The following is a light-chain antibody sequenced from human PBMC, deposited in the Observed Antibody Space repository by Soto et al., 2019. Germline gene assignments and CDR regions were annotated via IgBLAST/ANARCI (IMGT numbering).Light chain of an antibody. CDR3: QLYGNSSIT. CDR1: QSVSSNY. Sequence: IVLAQSPGTLSLCPGETATLSFRASQSVSSNYLAWYQRKPGQAPRLLIYGASSRATGIPDRLSGSGSGTDFTLTISRLEPEDFAVYYCQLYGNSSITFGQGTRLEIK. CDR2: GAS. J-gene: IGKJ5*01. V-gene: IGKV3-20*01.